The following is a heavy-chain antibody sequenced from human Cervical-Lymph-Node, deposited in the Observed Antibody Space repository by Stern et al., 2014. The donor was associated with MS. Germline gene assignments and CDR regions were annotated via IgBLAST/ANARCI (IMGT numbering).Heavy chain of an antibody. CDR3: TRRGASGYFDS. CDR1: GYYFASYS. D-gene: IGHD3-10*01. V-gene: IGHV5-51*03. CDR2: FYPGDSET. J-gene: IGHJ4*02. Sequence: VQLVQSRAEVKKPGESLKISCQGSGYYFASYSIGWVRQMPGKGLEWMGIFYPGDSETSYSPSFQGQVTISVDKSINTAYLQWSSLKASDTAMYYCTRRGASGYFDSWGQGTQVTISS.